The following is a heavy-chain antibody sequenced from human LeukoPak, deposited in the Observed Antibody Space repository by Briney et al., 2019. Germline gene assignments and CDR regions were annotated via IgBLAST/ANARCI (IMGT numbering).Heavy chain of an antibody. CDR1: GFTFSSYS. CDR2: ISSSSSYI. V-gene: IGHV3-21*01. Sequence: PGGSLRLSCAASGFTFSSYSMNWVRQAPGKGLEWVSSISSSSSYIYYADSVKGRFTISRDNAKNSLYLQMNSPRAEDTAVYYCARGTTGTTALFDYWGQGTLVTVSS. CDR3: ARGTTGTTALFDY. J-gene: IGHJ4*02. D-gene: IGHD1-7*01.